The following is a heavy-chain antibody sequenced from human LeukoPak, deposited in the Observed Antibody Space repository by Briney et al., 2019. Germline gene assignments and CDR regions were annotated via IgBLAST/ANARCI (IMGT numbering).Heavy chain of an antibody. D-gene: IGHD4-17*01. V-gene: IGHV4-28*01. CDR3: TRKATTGPTKAAFDV. Sequence: SETLSLTCAVSGYSISNDYYWGWIRQPPGRGLEWIGHIYHSGSGYYNPSLKSRVAMSVDTSKNQFSLKLSSVTAVDTAVYYCTRKATTGPTKAAFDVWGQGTMVTVSS. CDR1: GYSISNDYY. CDR2: IYHSGSG. J-gene: IGHJ3*01.